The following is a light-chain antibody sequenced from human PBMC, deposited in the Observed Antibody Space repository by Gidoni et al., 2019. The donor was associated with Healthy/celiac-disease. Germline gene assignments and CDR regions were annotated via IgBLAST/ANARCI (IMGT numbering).Light chain of an antibody. Sequence: ELVLTQSPATLSLSPGARATLSCRARQSVSSYLAWYQQKPGQTPRLLIYDASNRATGIPARFSGSGSGTDFTLTISSLEPEDFAVYYCQQRSNWPLTFXQXTKVEIK. CDR2: DAS. CDR1: QSVSSY. CDR3: QQRSNWPLT. V-gene: IGKV3-11*01. J-gene: IGKJ1*01.